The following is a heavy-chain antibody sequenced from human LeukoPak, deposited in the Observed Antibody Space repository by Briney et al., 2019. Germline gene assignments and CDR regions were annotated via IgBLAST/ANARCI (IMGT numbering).Heavy chain of an antibody. CDR1: GGSISSYY. J-gene: IGHJ4*02. D-gene: IGHD6-19*01. CDR3: AREPTAVAGFDY. V-gene: IGHV4-59*01. CDR2: IYYSGST. Sequence: KPSETLSLTCTVSGGSISSYYWSWIRQPPGEGLEWIGYIYYSGSTNYNPSLKSRVTISVDTSKNQFSLKLSSVTAADTAVYYCAREPTAVAGFDYWGQGTLVTVSS.